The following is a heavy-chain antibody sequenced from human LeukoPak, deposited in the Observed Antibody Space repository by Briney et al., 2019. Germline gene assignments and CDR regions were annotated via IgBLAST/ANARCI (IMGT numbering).Heavy chain of an antibody. Sequence: SETLSLTCTVSGGSISSGGYYWSWIRQHPGKGLEWIGYIYYSGSTYYNPFLKSRVTISVDTSKNQFSLKLSSVTAADTAVYYCAGSAARSGTFDYWGQGTLVTVSS. CDR3: AGSAARSGTFDY. D-gene: IGHD1-14*01. V-gene: IGHV4-31*03. J-gene: IGHJ4*02. CDR1: GGSISSGGYY. CDR2: IYYSGST.